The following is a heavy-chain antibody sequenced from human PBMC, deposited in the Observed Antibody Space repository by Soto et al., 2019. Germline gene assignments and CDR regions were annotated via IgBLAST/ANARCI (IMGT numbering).Heavy chain of an antibody. V-gene: IGHV3-30*18. CDR1: GFTFSSYG. Sequence: GGSLRLSCAASGFTFSSYGMHWVRQAPGKGLEWVAVISYDGSNKYYADSVKGRFTISRDNSKNTLYLQMNSLRAEDTAVYYCAKDGSTYYYDSSGYYGPSYYYYGMDVWGQGTTVTVSS. D-gene: IGHD3-22*01. CDR2: ISYDGSNK. J-gene: IGHJ6*02. CDR3: AKDGSTYYYDSSGYYGPSYYYYGMDV.